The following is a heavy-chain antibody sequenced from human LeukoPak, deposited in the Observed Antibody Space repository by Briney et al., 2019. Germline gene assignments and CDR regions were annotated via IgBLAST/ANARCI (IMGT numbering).Heavy chain of an antibody. CDR3: ARAGVGAIYYFDY. J-gene: IGHJ4*02. Sequence: GGSLRLSCAVSGFTFSGFWLSWSPQAPGKGLDWVALIWFDGSNKYYADSARGRFTISRDNSKNTLYLQMKSLRVEDTAVYYCARAGVGAIYYFDYWGQGTLVTVSS. D-gene: IGHD1-26*01. CDR2: IWFDGSNK. V-gene: IGHV3-33*07. CDR1: GFTFSGFW.